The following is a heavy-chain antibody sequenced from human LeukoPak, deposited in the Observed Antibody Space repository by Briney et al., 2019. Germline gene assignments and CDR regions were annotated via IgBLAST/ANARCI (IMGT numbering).Heavy chain of an antibody. V-gene: IGHV5-51*01. Sequence: GESLKISCKGSGYSFTSYWIGGVRQLPGKDLEWMGIIYTGGSDTRYSPSVQGQVTISADKSISTAYLQWSSLNTSDTAMYYCARYTDHYYFDYWGQGTLVTVSS. D-gene: IGHD1-1*01. J-gene: IGHJ4*02. CDR2: IYTGGSDT. CDR3: ARYTDHYYFDY. CDR1: GYSFTSYW.